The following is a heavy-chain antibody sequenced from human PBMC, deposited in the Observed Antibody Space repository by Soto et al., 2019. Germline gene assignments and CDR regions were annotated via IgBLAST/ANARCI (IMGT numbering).Heavy chain of an antibody. CDR1: GGSFSGYY. Sequence: SETLSLTCAVYGGSFSGYYWSWIRQPPGKGLEWIGEINHSGSTNYNPSLKSRVTISVDTSKNQFSLKLSSVTAADTAVYYCARGQGGIAAAGTRYNWFDPRGQGTLVTVSS. V-gene: IGHV4-34*01. CDR3: ARGQGGIAAAGTRYNWFDP. D-gene: IGHD6-13*01. J-gene: IGHJ5*02. CDR2: INHSGST.